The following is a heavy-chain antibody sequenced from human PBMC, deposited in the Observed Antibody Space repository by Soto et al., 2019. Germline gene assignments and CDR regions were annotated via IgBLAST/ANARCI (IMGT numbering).Heavy chain of an antibody. CDR2: ISTNGVGT. J-gene: IGHJ6*03. D-gene: IGHD6-6*01. V-gene: IGHV3-64*01. CDR3: ARRARPDFYYMDV. CDR1: GFTLSGYA. Sequence: PGGSLRPPCAASGFTLSGYAMDWVRQAPGKGLEYVSGISTNGVGTYYANSVQGRFTISRDNSKNTVYLQMGSLRPEDMAVYYCARRARPDFYYMDVWGKGTTVTVSS.